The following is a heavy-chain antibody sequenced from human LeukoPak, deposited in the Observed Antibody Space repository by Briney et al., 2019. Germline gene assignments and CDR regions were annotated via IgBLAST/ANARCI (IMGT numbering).Heavy chain of an antibody. Sequence: GGSLRLSCAASGFTVSNDYMSWVRQAPGRGLEWVSVIYGAGDIYYADSVKGRFIISRDKSKNTLSLQMNSLRVADTAVYYCARHRGDGAIRWYFDLWGRGTLVTVSS. CDR2: IYGAGDI. CDR1: GFTVSNDY. V-gene: IGHV3-53*01. CDR3: ARHRGDGAIRWYFDL. J-gene: IGHJ2*01. D-gene: IGHD2-21*01.